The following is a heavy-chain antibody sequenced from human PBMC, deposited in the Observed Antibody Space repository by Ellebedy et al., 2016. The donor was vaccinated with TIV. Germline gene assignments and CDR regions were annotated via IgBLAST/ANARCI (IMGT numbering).Heavy chain of an antibody. V-gene: IGHV1-3*01. J-gene: IGHJ4*02. Sequence: KFQGKVTITRDTSASTAYMELSSLRSEDTAVYYCARDDAVAGVDYWGQGTVVTVSS. D-gene: IGHD6-19*01. CDR3: ARDDAVAGVDY.